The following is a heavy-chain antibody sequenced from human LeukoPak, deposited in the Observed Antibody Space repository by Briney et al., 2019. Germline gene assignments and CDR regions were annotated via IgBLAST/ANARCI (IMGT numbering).Heavy chain of an antibody. CDR1: GFTFSSYA. CDR2: ISNDGSTT. CDR3: ARVVSGYGLYFYYGMDV. D-gene: IGHD5-12*01. Sequence: GGSLGLSCAASGFTFSSYAMHWVRQAPGKGLEWVALISNDGSTTYYADSVKGRFTISRDNSKNTLYVQMNSLRGEDTAVYYCARVVSGYGLYFYYGMDVWGQGTTVTVSS. V-gene: IGHV3-30-3*01. J-gene: IGHJ6*02.